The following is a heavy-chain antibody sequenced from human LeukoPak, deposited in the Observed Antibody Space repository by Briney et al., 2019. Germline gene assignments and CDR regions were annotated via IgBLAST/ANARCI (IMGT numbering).Heavy chain of an antibody. V-gene: IGHV1-18*01. CDR3: ARDPRIFYGDYVHFDY. D-gene: IGHD4-17*01. Sequence: GASVKVSCKASGYTFINYGISWVRQAPGQGLEWMGWISVYNGNTYYAQKLQGRVTMTTDTSTSTAYMELRSLRSDDTAVYYCARDPRIFYGDYVHFDYWGQGTLVTVSS. J-gene: IGHJ4*02. CDR1: GYTFINYG. CDR2: ISVYNGNT.